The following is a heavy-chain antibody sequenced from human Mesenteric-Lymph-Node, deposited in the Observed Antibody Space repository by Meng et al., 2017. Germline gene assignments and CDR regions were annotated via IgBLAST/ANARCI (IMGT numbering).Heavy chain of an antibody. V-gene: IGHV4-4*02. J-gene: IGHJ4*02. CDR1: GDSIGSDIW. CDR2: VYHRGDT. Sequence: VQRQGAAPWLVKPSGTLSLTCTVPGDSIGSDIWWSWVRQPPGKGLEWIGEVYHRGDTNYNPSLKSRVVISVDRSKNQFSLNLSSVTAADTAVYYCGRDQGRQLINHWGQGTLVTVSS. D-gene: IGHD1-1*01. CDR3: GRDQGRQLINH.